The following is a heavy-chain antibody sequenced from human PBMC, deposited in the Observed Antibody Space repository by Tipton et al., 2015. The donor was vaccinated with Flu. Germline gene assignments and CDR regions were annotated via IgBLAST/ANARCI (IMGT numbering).Heavy chain of an antibody. CDR3: ARARIAAAGTPLDY. CDR1: GFTFSSYE. V-gene: IGHV3-48*03. J-gene: IGHJ4*02. CDR2: ISSSGSTT. D-gene: IGHD6-13*01. Sequence: GSLRLSCAASGFTFSSYEMNWVRQAPGKGLEWVSYISSSGSTTYYADSVKGRFTISRDDAKNSLYLQMNSLRAEDTAVYYCARARIAAAGTPLDYWGQGTLVTVSS.